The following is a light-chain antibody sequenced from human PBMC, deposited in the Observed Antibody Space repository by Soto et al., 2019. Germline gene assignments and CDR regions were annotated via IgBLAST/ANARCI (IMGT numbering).Light chain of an antibody. CDR1: SSDVGGYNY. Sequence: QSALPQPASVSGSPGQSITISCTGTSSDVGGYNYVSWYQHHPGKAPKLIIYDVSNRPSGVSNRFSGSKSGNTASLTISGLQPEDEADYYCSSYTTSNTRQIVFGTGTKVPVL. CDR3: SSYTTSNTRQIV. V-gene: IGLV2-14*03. J-gene: IGLJ1*01. CDR2: DVS.